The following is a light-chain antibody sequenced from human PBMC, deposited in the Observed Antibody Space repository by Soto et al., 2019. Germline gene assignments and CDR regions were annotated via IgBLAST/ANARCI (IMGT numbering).Light chain of an antibody. CDR3: SSYTNTRTYV. CDR2: GAT. Sequence: QSALTQPASVSGSPGQSVTISCTGTSSDVGGYNYVSWYQQLPGEAPRLILHGATNRPSGVSNSFSGSKSGNTASLTVSGLQAEDEADYFCSSYTNTRTYVFGTGTKLTV. J-gene: IGLJ1*01. V-gene: IGLV2-14*01. CDR1: SSDVGGYNY.